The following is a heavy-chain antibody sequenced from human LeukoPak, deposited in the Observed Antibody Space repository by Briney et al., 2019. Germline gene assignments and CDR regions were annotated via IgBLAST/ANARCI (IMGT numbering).Heavy chain of an antibody. CDR1: GFTFSSYA. CDR2: ISGSGGST. Sequence: GGSLRLSCAASGFTFSSYAMSWVRQAPGKGLEWVSAISGSGGSTYYADSVKGRFTISRDNSKNTLYLQMNSLRAEDTAVYYCANTMGLTHTGAHWGQGTLVTVSS. CDR3: ANTMGLTHTGAH. V-gene: IGHV3-23*01. J-gene: IGHJ4*02. D-gene: IGHD3-10*01.